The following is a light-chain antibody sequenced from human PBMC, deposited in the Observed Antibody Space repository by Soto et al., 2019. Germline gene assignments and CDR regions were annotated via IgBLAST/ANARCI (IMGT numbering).Light chain of an antibody. J-gene: IGLJ1*01. CDR2: DVS. Sequence: QSALTPPASVSGSPGQSITISCTGTSSDIGAYNFVSWYQQHPGKAPKLMIYDVSNRPSGVSNRFSGSKSGDTASLTISGLQAEDEADYYCSSYTISAADVFGTGTKVTVL. CDR1: SSDIGAYNF. V-gene: IGLV2-14*03. CDR3: SSYTISAADV.